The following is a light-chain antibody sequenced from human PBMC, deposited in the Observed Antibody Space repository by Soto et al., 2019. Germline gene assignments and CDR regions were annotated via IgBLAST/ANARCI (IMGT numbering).Light chain of an antibody. CDR1: QSISSN. Sequence: EIVMTQSPATLSVSPGERATLSCRASQSISSNLAWYQQKPGQAPRLLIYGPSTRATGIPARFSGSGSGTEFTLTIGSLQSEDFAVYYCQQYNNWPLTFGGGTKVDIK. CDR3: QQYNNWPLT. J-gene: IGKJ4*01. CDR2: GPS. V-gene: IGKV3-15*01.